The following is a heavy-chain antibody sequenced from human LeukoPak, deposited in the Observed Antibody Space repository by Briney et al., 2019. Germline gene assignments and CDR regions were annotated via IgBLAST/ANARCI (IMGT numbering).Heavy chain of an antibody. CDR2: INPSGGST. Sequence: ASVKVSCKASGYTFTSYSMHWARQAPGQGLEWMGIINPSGGSTSYAQKFQGRVTMTRDTSTSTVYMELSSLRSEDTAVYYCARRGATMLDYWGQGTLVTVSS. CDR1: GYTFTSYS. D-gene: IGHD1-26*01. J-gene: IGHJ4*02. V-gene: IGHV1-46*03. CDR3: ARRGATMLDY.